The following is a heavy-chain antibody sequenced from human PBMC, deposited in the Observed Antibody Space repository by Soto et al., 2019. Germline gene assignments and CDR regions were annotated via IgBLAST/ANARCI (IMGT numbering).Heavy chain of an antibody. Sequence: GESLKISCKGSGYSFTSYWISWVRQMPGKGLEWMGRIDPSDSYTNYSPSFQGHVTISADKSISTAYLQWSSLKASDTAMYYCARRCCDPPHFDYWGQGTLVTVSS. CDR2: IDPSDSYT. V-gene: IGHV5-10-1*01. J-gene: IGHJ4*02. D-gene: IGHD3-10*02. CDR3: ARRCCDPPHFDY. CDR1: GYSFTSYW.